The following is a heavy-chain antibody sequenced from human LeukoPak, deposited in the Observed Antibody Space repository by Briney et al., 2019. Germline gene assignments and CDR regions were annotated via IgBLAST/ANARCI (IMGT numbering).Heavy chain of an antibody. J-gene: IGHJ4*02. D-gene: IGHD4-17*01. Sequence: PGGSLRLSCAASGFTFSTSWMHWVRQPPGKGLVWVSRMNSDGSVTTYADSVKGRFTISRDNAKNTLYLQMNSLRAEDTAVYYCAREGYGDYSFDYWGQGTLVTVSS. CDR1: GFTFSTSW. CDR2: MNSDGSVT. CDR3: AREGYGDYSFDY. V-gene: IGHV3-74*01.